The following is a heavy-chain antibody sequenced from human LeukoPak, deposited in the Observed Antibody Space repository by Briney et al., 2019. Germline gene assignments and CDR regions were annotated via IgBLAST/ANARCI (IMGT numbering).Heavy chain of an antibody. CDR1: GFSLSTTGVG. D-gene: IGHD6-13*01. Sequence: SRPTLVNPTQTLTLTCTFSGFSLSTTGVGVGWVRQPPGKSLEWLALIYWDDGKRYSPSLKSRLTITKDTSKSQVVLTMTNMDPVDTATYYCAHRREYSSTWYWANFDYWGQGTLVTVSS. CDR2: IYWDDGK. V-gene: IGHV2-5*02. CDR3: AHRREYSSTWYWANFDY. J-gene: IGHJ4*02.